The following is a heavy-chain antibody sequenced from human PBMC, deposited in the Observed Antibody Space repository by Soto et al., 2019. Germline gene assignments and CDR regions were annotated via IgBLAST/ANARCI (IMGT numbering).Heavy chain of an antibody. CDR1: GGSISSGYYH. CDR3: SRDYRPPSAGAIDF. V-gene: IGHV4-30-4*01. Sequence: SETLSLTCTVSGGSISSGYYHWSWIRQPPGKGPEWIGAVYYSGSTYYNPSLKSRITISVDTSNNQFSLKLTSVTAADTAVYYCSRDYRPPSAGAIDFWRQGTTVAFCS. J-gene: IGHJ6*01. CDR2: VYYSGST. D-gene: IGHD1-1*01.